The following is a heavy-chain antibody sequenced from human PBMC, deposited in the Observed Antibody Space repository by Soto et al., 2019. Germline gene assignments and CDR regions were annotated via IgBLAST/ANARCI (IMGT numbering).Heavy chain of an antibody. CDR3: TTDPHIVYFDY. Sequence: GSLRLSCAASGFTFSGSAMHWVRQAPGKGLEWVGRIKSKTDGGTTDYAAPVKGRFTISRDDSKNTLYLQMNSLKTEDTAVYYCTTDPHIVYFDYWGQGTLVTVSS. J-gene: IGHJ4*02. CDR2: IKSKTDGGTT. D-gene: IGHD1-26*01. CDR1: GFTFSGSA. V-gene: IGHV3-15*07.